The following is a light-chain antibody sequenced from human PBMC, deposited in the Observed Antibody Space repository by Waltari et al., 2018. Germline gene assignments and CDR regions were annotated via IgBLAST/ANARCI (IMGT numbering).Light chain of an antibody. Sequence: YELTQTLSVSVSPGQTATIPCPGDKLGDKHVCWYQQKPGQSPVLIIYHDAKRPSGISERFHGSNSGNTATLTIRGTQAMDEGDYYCQAWDSSTGVFGGGTKLTVL. J-gene: IGLJ3*02. CDR1: KLGDKH. V-gene: IGLV3-1*01. CDR2: HDA. CDR3: QAWDSSTGV.